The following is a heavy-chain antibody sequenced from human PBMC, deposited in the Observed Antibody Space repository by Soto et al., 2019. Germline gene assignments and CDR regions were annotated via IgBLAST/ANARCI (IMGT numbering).Heavy chain of an antibody. D-gene: IGHD6-19*01. CDR2: IYYSGST. Sequence: PSETLSLTCTVSGGSISSGGYYWSWIRQHPGKGLEWIGYIYYSGSTYYKPSLKSRVTISVDTSKNQFSLKLSSVTAADTAVYYCAIASSGWGYYYGMDVWGQGTTVTVSS. CDR1: GGSISSGGYY. V-gene: IGHV4-31*03. CDR3: AIASSGWGYYYGMDV. J-gene: IGHJ6*02.